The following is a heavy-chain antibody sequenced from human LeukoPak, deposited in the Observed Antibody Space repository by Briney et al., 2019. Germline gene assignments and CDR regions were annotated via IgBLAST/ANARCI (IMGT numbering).Heavy chain of an antibody. CDR1: GFTLRRYW. CDR3: ARGYSGSYYDPDAFDI. V-gene: IGHV3-7*01. D-gene: IGHD1-26*01. CDR2: IKQDGSEK. J-gene: IGHJ3*02. Sequence: PGGSLRLSCAASGFTLRRYWMSWVRQVPGKGLEWVANIKQDGSEKYYVDSVKGRFTISRDNAKNSLYLQMNNLRAEDTAVYNCARGYSGSYYDPDAFDIWGQGTMVTVSS.